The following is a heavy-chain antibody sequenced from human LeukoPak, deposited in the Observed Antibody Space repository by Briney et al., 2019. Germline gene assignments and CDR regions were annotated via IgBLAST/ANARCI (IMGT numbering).Heavy chain of an antibody. V-gene: IGHV1-46*01. CDR1: GYTFTSYY. Sequence: ASVKASCKASGYTFTSYYMHWVRQAPGQGLEWMGIINPSGGSTSYAQKFQGRVTMTRDTSTSTVYMELSSLRSEDTAVYYCASAGGMGATSLAVDYWGQGTLVTVSS. CDR3: ASAGGMGATSLAVDY. CDR2: INPSGGST. J-gene: IGHJ4*02. D-gene: IGHD1-26*01.